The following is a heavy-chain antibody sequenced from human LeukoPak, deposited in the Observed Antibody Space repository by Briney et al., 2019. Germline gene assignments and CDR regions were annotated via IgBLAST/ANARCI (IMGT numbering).Heavy chain of an antibody. CDR2: MNPNSGNT. V-gene: IGHV1-8*01. J-gene: IGHJ4*02. CDR3: ARGRWNVLRYFDWLV. Sequence: GASVKISCKASGYTFTSYDINWVRQATGQGLEWMGWMNPNSGNTGYAQKFQGRVTMTRNTSISTAYMELSSLRSEDTAVYYCARGRWNVLRYFDWLVWGQGTLVTVSS. CDR1: GYTFTSYD. D-gene: IGHD3-9*01.